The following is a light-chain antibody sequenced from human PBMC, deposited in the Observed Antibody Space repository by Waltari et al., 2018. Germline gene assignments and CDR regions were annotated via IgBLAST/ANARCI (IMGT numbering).Light chain of an antibody. CDR1: SSDVGGYGY. V-gene: IGLV2-14*03. CDR2: DVS. CDR3: NSYTSSSSL. Sequence: QSALTQPASVSGSPGQAITISCTGTSSDVGGYGYVSWYQQHPGKAPKLIIYDVSKRPSRVSCRFSGSNFGNTSSLTISGLQADDDADYYCNSYTSSSSLFGGGTRLTVL. J-gene: IGLJ2*01.